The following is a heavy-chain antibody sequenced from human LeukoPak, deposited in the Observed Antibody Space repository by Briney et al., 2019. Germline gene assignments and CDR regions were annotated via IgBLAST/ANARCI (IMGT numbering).Heavy chain of an antibody. Sequence: ASVKVSCKASGYTFTSYGISWVRQAPGQGFEWMGWISAYNGNTNYAQKLQGRVTMTTDTSTSTAYMELRSLGSDDTAVYYCTRAESYGSGSYYAPLIDYWGQGTLVTVSS. V-gene: IGHV1-18*01. CDR2: ISAYNGNT. CDR1: GYTFTSYG. J-gene: IGHJ4*02. CDR3: TRAESYGSGSYYAPLIDY. D-gene: IGHD3-10*01.